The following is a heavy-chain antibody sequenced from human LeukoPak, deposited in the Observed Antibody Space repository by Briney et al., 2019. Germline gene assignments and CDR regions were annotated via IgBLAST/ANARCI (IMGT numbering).Heavy chain of an antibody. V-gene: IGHV3-21*01. D-gene: IGHD2-2*01. J-gene: IGHJ6*02. CDR2: ISSSGSYI. Sequence: GGSLRLSCAASGFTFSSYSMNWVRQAPGKGLEWVSSISSSGSYIYYADSVKGRFTISRDNAKNSLYLQMNSLTAEDTAMYYCARGRFCSSSTCSWPTYYYYYGMDVWGQGATVTVSS. CDR3: ARGRFCSSSTCSWPTYYYYYGMDV. CDR1: GFTFSSYS.